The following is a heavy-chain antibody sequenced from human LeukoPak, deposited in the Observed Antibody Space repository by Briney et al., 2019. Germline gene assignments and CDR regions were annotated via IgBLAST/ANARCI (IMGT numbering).Heavy chain of an antibody. CDR3: ASHAGGKKGYFDY. D-gene: IGHD2-15*01. J-gene: IGHJ4*02. CDR1: GGSISSYY. Sequence: SETLSLTCTVSGGSISSYYWSWIRQAPGKGLEWIGYIYYSGSTNYNPSLKSRVTISVDTSKNQFSLKLSSVTAADAAVYYCASHAGGKKGYFDYWGQGTLVTVSS. V-gene: IGHV4-59*08. CDR2: IYYSGST.